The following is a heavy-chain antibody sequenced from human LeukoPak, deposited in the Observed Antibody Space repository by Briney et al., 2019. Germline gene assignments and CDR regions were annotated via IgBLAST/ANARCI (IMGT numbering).Heavy chain of an antibody. Sequence: ASVKVSCKASGYTFTSYAMHWVRQAPGQRLEWMGWINAGNGNTKYSQKFQGRVTITRDTSASTACMELSSLRSEDTAVYYCAREGQAYCGGDCYIDYWGQGTLVTVSS. CDR3: AREGQAYCGGDCYIDY. J-gene: IGHJ4*02. V-gene: IGHV1-3*01. CDR1: GYTFTSYA. D-gene: IGHD2-21*02. CDR2: INAGNGNT.